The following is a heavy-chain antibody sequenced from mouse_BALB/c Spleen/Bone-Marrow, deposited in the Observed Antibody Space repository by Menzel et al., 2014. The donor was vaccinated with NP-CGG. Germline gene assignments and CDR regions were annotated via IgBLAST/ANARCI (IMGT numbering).Heavy chain of an antibody. Sequence: EVKLVESGGGLVKPGGSLKLSCAASGFTFSDYYMYWVRQTPEKRLEWVATISDACSYTYYPDSVKGRFTISRDNAKNNLYLQMISLKSEDTAMYYCARDGDYRYAWFAYWGQGTLVTVST. V-gene: IGHV5-4*02. J-gene: IGHJ3*01. D-gene: IGHD2-14*01. CDR1: GFTFSDYY. CDR2: ISDACSYT. CDR3: ARDGDYRYAWFAY.